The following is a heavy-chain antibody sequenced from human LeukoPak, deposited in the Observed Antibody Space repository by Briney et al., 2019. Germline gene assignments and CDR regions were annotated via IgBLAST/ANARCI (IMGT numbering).Heavy chain of an antibody. V-gene: IGHV3-48*03. CDR1: GFTFSSYE. Sequence: GGSLRLSCAASGFTFSSYEMNWVRQAPGKGLEWVSFINSSGTTINQPDSVKGRLTISRDNAKNSVHLQMDNLRVEDTAVYYCARGWDRAHPTGFEFDVWGQGTLVTVSS. D-gene: IGHD1-26*01. CDR2: INSSGTTI. J-gene: IGHJ4*02. CDR3: ARGWDRAHPTGFEFDV.